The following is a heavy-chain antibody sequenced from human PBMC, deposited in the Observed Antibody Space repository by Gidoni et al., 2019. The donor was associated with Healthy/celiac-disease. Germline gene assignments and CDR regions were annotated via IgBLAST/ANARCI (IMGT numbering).Heavy chain of an antibody. V-gene: IGHV3-20*01. Sequence: EVQLVESGGGVVRPGGSLRLCCAASGFTWDDDGMSCVRQARGKGLELVSGINWNGGSTGYADSVKGRFTISRDNAKNSLYLQMNSLRAEDTALYHCARDSGSYTYYYYYGMDVWGQGTTVTVSS. CDR2: INWNGGST. J-gene: IGHJ6*02. D-gene: IGHD1-26*01. CDR3: ARDSGSYTYYYYYGMDV. CDR1: GFTWDDDG.